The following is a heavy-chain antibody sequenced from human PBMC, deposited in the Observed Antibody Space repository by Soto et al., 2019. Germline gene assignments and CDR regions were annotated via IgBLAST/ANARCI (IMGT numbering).Heavy chain of an antibody. V-gene: IGHV1-69*13. Sequence: ASVKVSCKASGGTFSSYAISWVRQAPGQGLEWMGGITPIFGTANYAQKFQGRVTITADESTSTAYMELSSLRSEDTAVYYCASGKIAVAGIQNLYNWFDPWGQGTLVTVSS. CDR1: GGTFSSYA. J-gene: IGHJ5*02. D-gene: IGHD6-19*01. CDR2: ITPIFGTA. CDR3: ASGKIAVAGIQNLYNWFDP.